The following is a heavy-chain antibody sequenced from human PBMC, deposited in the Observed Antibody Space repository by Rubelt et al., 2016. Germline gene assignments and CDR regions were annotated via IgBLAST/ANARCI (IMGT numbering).Heavy chain of an antibody. CDR2: IYYSGST. Sequence: QVQLQESGPGLVKPSETLSLTCTVSGGSISSSYWSWIRQPPGKGLEWIGYIYYSGSTNYNPSLKSRVTISVDTSKNQFSLKLTSVTAADTAVYYCVRANYFDYWGQGTLVTVSS. J-gene: IGHJ4*02. V-gene: IGHV4-59*01. CDR3: VRANYFDY. CDR1: GGSISSSY.